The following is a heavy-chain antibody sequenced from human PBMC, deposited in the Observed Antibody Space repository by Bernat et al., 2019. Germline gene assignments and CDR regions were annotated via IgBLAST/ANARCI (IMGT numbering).Heavy chain of an antibody. CDR2: IYYSGST. CDR1: GGSISSYY. Sequence: QVQLQESGPGLVKPSETLSLTCTVSGGSISSYYWSWIRQPPGKGLEWIGYIYYSGSTNYNPSLKSRVTISVDTSKNQFSLKLSSVTAADTAVYYCARDGVVGAPTGWFDPWGQGTLVTVSS. V-gene: IGHV4-59*01. CDR3: ARDGVVGAPTGWFDP. D-gene: IGHD1-26*01. J-gene: IGHJ5*02.